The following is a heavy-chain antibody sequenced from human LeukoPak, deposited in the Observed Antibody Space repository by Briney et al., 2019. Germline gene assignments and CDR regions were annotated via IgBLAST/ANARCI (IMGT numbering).Heavy chain of an antibody. CDR1: GFTFSSYW. V-gene: IGHV3-7*01. Sequence: GGSLRLSCAASGFTFSSYWMSWVRQAPGKGLEWVANIKRDGSEKYYVDSVKGRFTISRNNAKNSLYLQMNSLRAEDTAVYYCARVLGYSYGSDFDYWGQGTLVTVSS. CDR2: IKRDGSEK. D-gene: IGHD5-18*01. CDR3: ARVLGYSYGSDFDY. J-gene: IGHJ4*02.